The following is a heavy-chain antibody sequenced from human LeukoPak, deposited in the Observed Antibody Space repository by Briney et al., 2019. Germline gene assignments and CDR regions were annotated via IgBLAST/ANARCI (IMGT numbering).Heavy chain of an antibody. J-gene: IGHJ4*02. V-gene: IGHV3-23*01. CDR3: VTPVGDGYNYGYY. CDR2: ISGSGGST. CDR1: GFTFSSYA. Sequence: PGGSLRLSCAASGFTFSSYAMSWVRQAPGKGLEWVSAISGSGGSTYYADSVKGRFTISRDNSKNTLYLQMNSLRAEDTAVYYCVTPVGDGYNYGYYWGQGTLVTVSS. D-gene: IGHD5-24*01.